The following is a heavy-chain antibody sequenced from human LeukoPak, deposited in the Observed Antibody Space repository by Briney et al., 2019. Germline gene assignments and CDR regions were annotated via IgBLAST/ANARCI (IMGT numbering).Heavy chain of an antibody. V-gene: IGHV4-39*07. D-gene: IGHD6-13*01. Sequence: PSKTLSLTCTVSGGSISSSSYYWGWIRQPPGKGLEWIGSIYYSGSTYYNPSLKSRVTISVDTSKNQFSLKLSSVTAADTAVYYCARTQQLRYYYYYMDVWGKGTTVTVSS. CDR3: ARTQQLRYYYYYMDV. J-gene: IGHJ6*03. CDR2: IYYSGST. CDR1: GGSISSSSYY.